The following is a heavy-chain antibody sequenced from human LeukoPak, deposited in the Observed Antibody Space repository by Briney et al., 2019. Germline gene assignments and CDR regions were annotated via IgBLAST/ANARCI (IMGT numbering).Heavy chain of an antibody. CDR2: INPNSGGT. D-gene: IGHD3-3*01. Sequence: GASVKVSCKASGYTFTGYYMHWVRQAPGQGLEWMGWINPNSGGTNYAQKFQGRVTMTRDTSISTAYMELSRLRSDDTAVYYCATGRCFWSGYCSGGNWFDPWGQGTLVTVSS. V-gene: IGHV1-2*02. J-gene: IGHJ5*02. CDR1: GYTFTGYY. CDR3: ATGRCFWSGYCSGGNWFDP.